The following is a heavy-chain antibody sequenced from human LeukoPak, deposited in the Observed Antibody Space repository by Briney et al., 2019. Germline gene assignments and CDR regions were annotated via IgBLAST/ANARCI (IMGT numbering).Heavy chain of an antibody. CDR1: GGSIXXXX. CDR3: ARRAGDYAYYFDY. J-gene: IGHJ4*02. V-gene: IGHV4-59*01. Sequence: NPSETLSLTXTVSGGSIXXXXXXXIRQXPGXXXXXIGYIXYXGXTXXXXXXXXXXXXSXVTSQNQFSLILRSVTAADTAVYYCARRAGDYAYYFDYWGQGNLVTVSS. D-gene: IGHD4-17*01. CDR2: IXYXGXT.